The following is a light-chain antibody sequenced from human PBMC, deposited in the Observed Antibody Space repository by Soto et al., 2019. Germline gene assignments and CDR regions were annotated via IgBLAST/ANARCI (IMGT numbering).Light chain of an antibody. Sequence: QPASVSGSPGQSITISCTGTSSDVGGYNYVSWYQQQSGKAPKLMIHEVSNRPPGVSNRFSGSKSGNTASLTISGLQAEDEADYYCSSYTSSRAYVFGIGTKLTVL. J-gene: IGLJ1*01. CDR3: SSYTSSRAYV. V-gene: IGLV2-14*01. CDR1: SSDVGGYNY. CDR2: EVS.